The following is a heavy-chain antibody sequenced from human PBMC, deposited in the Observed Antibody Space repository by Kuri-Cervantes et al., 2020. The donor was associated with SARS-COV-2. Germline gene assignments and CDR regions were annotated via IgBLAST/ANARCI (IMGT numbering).Heavy chain of an antibody. CDR2: INPNSGGT. Sequence: ASVKVSCKASGYTFTGYYMHWVRQAPGQGLEWMGWINPNSGGTIYAQKFQGRVTMTEDTSTDTAYMELSSLRSEDTAVYYCATAATGYSSSWYIVGYFQHWGQGTLVTVSS. CDR3: ATAATGYSSSWYIVGYFQH. V-gene: IGHV1-2*02. CDR1: GYTFTGYY. D-gene: IGHD6-13*01. J-gene: IGHJ1*01.